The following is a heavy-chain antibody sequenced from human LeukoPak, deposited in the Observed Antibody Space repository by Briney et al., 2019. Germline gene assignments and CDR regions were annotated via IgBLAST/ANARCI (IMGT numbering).Heavy chain of an antibody. J-gene: IGHJ4*02. V-gene: IGHV3-74*01. CDR2: INSDGSST. CDR3: ARDFPGSSGYYYDY. D-gene: IGHD3-22*01. Sequence: GGSLRLSCAASGFTFSRFWMHWVRQAPGKGLVWVSRINSDGSSTNYADSVKGRFTISRDNAKSTLYLQMNSLRAEDTAVYYCARDFPGSSGYYYDYWGQGTLVTVSS. CDR1: GFTFSRFW.